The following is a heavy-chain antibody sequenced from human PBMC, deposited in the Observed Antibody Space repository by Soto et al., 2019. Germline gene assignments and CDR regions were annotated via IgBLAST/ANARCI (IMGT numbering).Heavy chain of an antibody. CDR3: ARDLRVYTSGSELGY. CDR1: GLTFSSYG. V-gene: IGHV3-30*03. J-gene: IGHJ4*02. CDR2: LSYQGSDK. Sequence: PGGSLRLSCIASGLTFSSYGMHWVRQAPGKGLEWVALLSYQGSDKFYSDSVKGRFTISRDKPKSMLYLEMNSLRPDDTAVYYCARDLRVYTSGSELGYWGQGTLVTVSS. D-gene: IGHD3-10*01.